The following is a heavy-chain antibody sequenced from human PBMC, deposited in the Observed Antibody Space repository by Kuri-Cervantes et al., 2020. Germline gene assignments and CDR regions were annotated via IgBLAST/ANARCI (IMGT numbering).Heavy chain of an antibody. CDR2: IYTRGST. CDR3: ARGHCSGGSCDDY. V-gene: IGHV4-4*07. D-gene: IGHD2-15*01. Sequence: GSLRLSCTVSGGSISSYYWSWIRPPAGKGLEWIGRIYTRGSTNYNPSLKSRVTMSVDTSKNQFSLKLSSVTAADTAVYYCARGHCSGGSCDDYWGQGTLVTVSS. CDR1: GGSISSYY. J-gene: IGHJ4*02.